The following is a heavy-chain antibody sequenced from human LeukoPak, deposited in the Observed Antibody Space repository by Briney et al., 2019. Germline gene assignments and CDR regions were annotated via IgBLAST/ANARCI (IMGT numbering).Heavy chain of an antibody. J-gene: IGHJ4*02. CDR2: INPGDSDT. CDR1: GYSFTTYW. CDR3: ARLNDSGWYSGY. V-gene: IGHV5-51*01. D-gene: IGHD6-19*01. Sequence: GESLKISCKGSGYSFTTYWIGRVRQMPGRGLEWMGIINPGDSDTRYSPSFQGQVTISADKSISTAYVQWSSLKASDTAMYYCARLNDSGWYSGYWGQGTLVTVSS.